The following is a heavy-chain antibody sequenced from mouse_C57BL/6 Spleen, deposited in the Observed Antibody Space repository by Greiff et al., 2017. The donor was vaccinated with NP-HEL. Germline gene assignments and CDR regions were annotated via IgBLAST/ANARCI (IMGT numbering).Heavy chain of an antibody. J-gene: IGHJ2*01. CDR2: IDPSDSYT. D-gene: IGHD2-1*01. CDR3: ARSDYGNYLYYFDY. CDR1: GYTFTSYW. V-gene: IGHV1-50*01. Sequence: QVQLKQPGAELVKPGASVKLSCKASGYTFTSYWMQWVKQRPGQGLEWIGEIDPSDSYTNYNQKFKGKATLTVDTSSSTAYMQLSSLTSEDSAVYYCARSDYGNYLYYFDYWGQGTTLTVSS.